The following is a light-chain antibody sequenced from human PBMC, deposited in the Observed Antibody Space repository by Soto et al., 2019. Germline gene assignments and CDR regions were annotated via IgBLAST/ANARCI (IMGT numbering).Light chain of an antibody. Sequence: DIQLTQSPSSLSASVGDKVTITCRASQSIRSYLNWVQQKTGKAPKLLIYDASSLQTGVPSRFSGSGSGTDFSLTISSLQPEDFATYYCQQSYSTPPWTFGQGTKVEIK. CDR1: QSIRSY. V-gene: IGKV1-39*01. CDR2: DAS. CDR3: QQSYSTPPWT. J-gene: IGKJ1*01.